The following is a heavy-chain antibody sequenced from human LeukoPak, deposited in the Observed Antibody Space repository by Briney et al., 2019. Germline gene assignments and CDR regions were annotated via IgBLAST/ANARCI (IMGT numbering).Heavy chain of an antibody. J-gene: IGHJ6*04. V-gene: IGHV4-34*01. CDR1: GGSFSGYY. CDR2: INRSGST. Sequence: PSETLSLTCAVYGGSFSGYYWSWIRQPPGKGLEWIGEINRSGSTNYNPSLKSRVTISVDTSKNQFSLKLSSVTAADTAVYYCAREARLLWFGELLYYGMDVWGKGTTVTVSS. CDR3: AREARLLWFGELLYYGMDV. D-gene: IGHD3-10*01.